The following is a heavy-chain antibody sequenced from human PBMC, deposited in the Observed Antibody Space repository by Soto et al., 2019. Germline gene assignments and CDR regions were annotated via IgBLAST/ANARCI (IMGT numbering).Heavy chain of an antibody. D-gene: IGHD6-13*01. CDR2: ISLYNGDT. J-gene: IGHJ3*02. V-gene: IGHV1-18*01. CDR3: ARGPLGSSSWSIDI. Sequence: QVQLVQSGAEVKKPGASVKVSCKASGYTFTNYGISWVRQAPGQGLEGMGWISLYNGDTKYAQKLQGRVIMTTDTSTSTAYMALRSLRSDDTAVYYCARGPLGSSSWSIDIWGQGTMVTVSS. CDR1: GYTFTNYG.